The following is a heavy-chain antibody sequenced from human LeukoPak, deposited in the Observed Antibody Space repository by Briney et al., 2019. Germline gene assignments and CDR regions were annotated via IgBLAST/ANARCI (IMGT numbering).Heavy chain of an antibody. J-gene: IGHJ5*02. CDR2: IYTSGST. CDR3: ARDFGEGYCSGGSCYAENWFDP. D-gene: IGHD2-15*01. CDR1: GGSISSGSYY. Sequence: PSETLSLTCTVSGGSISSGSYYWSWIRQPAGKGLEWIGRIYTSGSTNYNPSLKSRVTMSVDTSKNQFSLKLSSVTAADTAVYYCARDFGEGYCSGGSCYAENWFDPWGQGTLVTVSS. V-gene: IGHV4-61*02.